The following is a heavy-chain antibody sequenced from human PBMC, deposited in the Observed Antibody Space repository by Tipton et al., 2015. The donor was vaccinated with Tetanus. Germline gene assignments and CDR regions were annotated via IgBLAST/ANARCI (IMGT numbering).Heavy chain of an antibody. V-gene: IGHV4-30-2*03. CDR2: IYYSGST. Sequence: LRLSCAVSGGSISSGGYSWSWIRQPPGKGLEWIGSIYYSGSTYYNPSLKSRVTISVDTSKNQFSLKLSSVTAADTAVYYCAGGLRYFDWLSSPGWFDPWGQGTLVTVSS. CDR3: AGGLRYFDWLSSPGWFDP. CDR1: GGSISSGGYS. J-gene: IGHJ5*02. D-gene: IGHD3-9*01.